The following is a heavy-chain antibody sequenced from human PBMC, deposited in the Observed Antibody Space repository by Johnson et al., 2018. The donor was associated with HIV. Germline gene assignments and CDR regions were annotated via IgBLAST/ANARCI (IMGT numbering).Heavy chain of an antibody. V-gene: IGHV3-20*04. CDR2: INSDGSST. CDR1: GFTFDDYA. CDR3: ATPQEGYSAFDI. J-gene: IGHJ3*02. D-gene: IGHD2-15*01. Sequence: VQLVESGGGVVRPGGSLRLSCAASGFTFDDYAMTWVRQAPGKWLEWVSRINSDGSSTTYADSVKGRFTISRDNAKNTLYLQMNSLRAEDTAVYYCATPQEGYSAFDIWGQGTMVTVSS.